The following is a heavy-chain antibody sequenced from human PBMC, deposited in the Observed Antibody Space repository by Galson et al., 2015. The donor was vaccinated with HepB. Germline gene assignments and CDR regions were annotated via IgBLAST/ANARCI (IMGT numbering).Heavy chain of an antibody. CDR2: ISPSGRT. CDR3: ARYFER. CDR1: GSSVTSGSFY. D-gene: IGHD3-9*01. V-gene: IGHV4-61*01. J-gene: IGHJ4*02. Sequence: SETLSLTCTVSGSSVTSGSFYWSWIRQPPGKGLEWIGYISPSGRTNYNPSLKSRITISLDTSKNQFSLRLTSVTAADTAVYYCARYFERWGQGTLVTVSS.